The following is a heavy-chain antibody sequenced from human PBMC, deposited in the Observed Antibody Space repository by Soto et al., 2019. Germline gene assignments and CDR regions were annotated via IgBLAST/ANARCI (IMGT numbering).Heavy chain of an antibody. CDR1: GFTFSAFW. Sequence: EVQLVEAGGALVQPGGSLRLSCAGSGFTFSAFWMNWVRQAPGKGLVWVSSIRGDGGITRSADFAKGRFTISRDNAKNTLYLQMNSLAAEDTGVYYCLSDYNYFGLDGWGQGTTVTVSS. CDR2: IRGDGGIT. V-gene: IGHV3-74*01. CDR3: LSDYNYFGLDG. J-gene: IGHJ6*02.